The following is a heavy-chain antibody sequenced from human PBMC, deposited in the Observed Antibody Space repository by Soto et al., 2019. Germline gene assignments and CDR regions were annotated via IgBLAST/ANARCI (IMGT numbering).Heavy chain of an antibody. CDR1: AGSISSSGSGYY. V-gene: IGHV4-39*01. Sequence: SETLSLTCTVSAGSISSSGSGYYWGWIRQPTGKGLEWIGVIYFSVSTYYNPSLKSRVTISVDTSKNEFSLTLRSVSAADTAVYYCSRPPSPYCSSSSCSLDFDYWGQGSLVTVSS. D-gene: IGHD2-2*01. J-gene: IGHJ4*02. CDR3: SRPPSPYCSSSSCSLDFDY. CDR2: IYFSVST.